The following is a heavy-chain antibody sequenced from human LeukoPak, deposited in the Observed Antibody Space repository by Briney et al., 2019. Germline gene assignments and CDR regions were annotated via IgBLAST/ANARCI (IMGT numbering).Heavy chain of an antibody. CDR3: ARGSTQYSSGWYGLDY. J-gene: IGHJ4*02. V-gene: IGHV3-74*01. CDR2: VNSDGSST. D-gene: IGHD6-19*01. CDR1: GFTFSSCW. Sequence: GGSLRLSCAASGFTFSSCWMHWVRQAPGKGLVWVSRVNSDGSSTTYADSVKGRFTISRDNAKNTLYLQMNSLRAEDTAVYYCARGSTQYSSGWYGLDYWGQGTLVTVSS.